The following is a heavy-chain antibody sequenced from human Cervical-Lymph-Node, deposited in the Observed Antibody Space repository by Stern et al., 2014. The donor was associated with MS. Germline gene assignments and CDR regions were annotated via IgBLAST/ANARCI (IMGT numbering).Heavy chain of an antibody. CDR1: GDTFSSYA. J-gene: IGHJ4*02. V-gene: IGHV1-69*01. D-gene: IGHD4-11*01. CDR3: ALRRSYYVY. Sequence: VQLVESGSEVKKPGSSVKVSCKASGDTFSSYALSWVRQAPGPGLEWVGGLIPFFGATRYGQKFQGRVTITPEESTGTAFMELSNLTSDDTAVYYCALRRSYYVYWGQGTLITVSS. CDR2: LIPFFGAT.